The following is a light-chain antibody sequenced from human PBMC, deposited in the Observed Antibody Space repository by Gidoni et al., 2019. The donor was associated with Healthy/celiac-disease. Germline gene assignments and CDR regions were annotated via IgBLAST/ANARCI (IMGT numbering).Light chain of an antibody. J-gene: IGKJ2*01. V-gene: IGKV1-39*01. CDR2: AAS. CDR3: QPSYRTPRT. CDR1: QSISSD. Sequence: DIQMTQSPSSLSASVGDRVTITCRASQSISSDLNWYQQKPGNAPKLRIYAASSLQSGVPSRFSGIGSGSAFTLTILSLQPEDFATYYWQPSYRTPRTFGQGTKLEIK.